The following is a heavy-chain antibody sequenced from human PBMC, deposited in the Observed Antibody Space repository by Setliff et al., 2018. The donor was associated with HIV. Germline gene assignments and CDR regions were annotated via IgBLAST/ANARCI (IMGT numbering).Heavy chain of an antibody. CDR1: GGTFSDYT. D-gene: IGHD2-15*01. Sequence: AASVKVSCKASGGTFSDYTVNWVRQAPGQGLGWMGRIIPIIGIENYAQKFQGRVTITADKSTSTAYMELNSLRSDDTAIYYCARSDCSSVRCYLGHAFEIWGQGTMVTVSS. CDR2: IIPIIGIE. V-gene: IGHV1-69*02. J-gene: IGHJ3*02. CDR3: ARSDCSSVRCYLGHAFEI.